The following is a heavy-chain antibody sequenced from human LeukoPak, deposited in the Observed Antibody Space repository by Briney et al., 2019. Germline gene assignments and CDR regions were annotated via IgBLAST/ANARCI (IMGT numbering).Heavy chain of an antibody. CDR3: AKDMGIAAGGGVAFDI. J-gene: IGHJ3*02. CDR2: IRYDGSNK. V-gene: IGHV3-30*02. D-gene: IGHD6-13*01. Sequence: GGSLRLSCAASGFTFSSYGMHWVRQAPGKGLEWVAFIRYDGSNKYYADSVKGRFTISRDNSKNTLYLQMNSLRAEDTALYYCAKDMGIAAGGGVAFDIWGQGTMVTVSS. CDR1: GFTFSSYG.